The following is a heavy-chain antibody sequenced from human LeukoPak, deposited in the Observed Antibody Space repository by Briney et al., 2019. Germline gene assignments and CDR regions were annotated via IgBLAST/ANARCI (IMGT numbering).Heavy chain of an antibody. Sequence: SETLSLTCTVSGGSISSGGFYWSWIRQPPGQGLEWIGYIYHGGAAYYNPSLKSRLRMSVDTSENRFSLHLNSVTAAKTAVYYCARDGDYQASGSVFFDFWGQGILVTVSS. CDR2: IYHGGAA. D-gene: IGHD3-10*01. V-gene: IGHV4-31*03. CDR3: ARDGDYQASGSVFFDF. J-gene: IGHJ4*02. CDR1: GGSISSGGFY.